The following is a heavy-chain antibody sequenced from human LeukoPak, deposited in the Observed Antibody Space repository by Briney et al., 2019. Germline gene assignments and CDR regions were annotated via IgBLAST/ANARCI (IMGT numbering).Heavy chain of an antibody. J-gene: IGHJ4*02. CDR2: ISGSDPGT. CDR3: AKGQRFYGEYYFDY. Sequence: GGSLRLSCAASGFSFSTYAMSWVRQIPGKGLEWVSAISGSDPGTYYADSVKGRFTISRVNSRNTLYLQMNSLRAEDTAVYYCAKGQRFYGEYYFDYWGQGTLVTVSS. D-gene: IGHD4-17*01. V-gene: IGHV3-23*01. CDR1: GFSFSTYA.